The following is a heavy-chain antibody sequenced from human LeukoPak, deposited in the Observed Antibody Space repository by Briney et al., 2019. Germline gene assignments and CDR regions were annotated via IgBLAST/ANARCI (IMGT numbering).Heavy chain of an antibody. CDR3: ARTPSMVANAFDI. V-gene: IGHV2-70*11. CDR2: IDWDDDK. J-gene: IGHJ3*02. CDR1: GFSLSTSGMC. D-gene: IGHD4/OR15-4a*01. Sequence: SGPALVKPPQTLTLTCTFSGFSLSTSGMCVSWIRQPPGKALEWLSRIDWDDDKYYSTSLKTRLTISKDTSKNQVVPTMTNMDPVDTATYYCARTPSMVANAFDIWGQGTMVTVSS.